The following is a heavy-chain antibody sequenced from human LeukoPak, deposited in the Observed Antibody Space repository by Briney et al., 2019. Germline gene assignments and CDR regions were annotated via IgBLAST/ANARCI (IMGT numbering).Heavy chain of an antibody. Sequence: GASVKVSCKASGYIFTTYDIRWVRQATGQGLEWMGWLNPNSGNAGYAHKFQGRVTISRNTSISTAYMELSSLRSDDTAIYYCARRKFLGWFDPWGQGTLVTVSS. D-gene: IGHD7-27*01. CDR2: LNPNSGNA. CDR3: ARRKFLGWFDP. J-gene: IGHJ5*02. V-gene: IGHV1-8*03. CDR1: GYIFTTYD.